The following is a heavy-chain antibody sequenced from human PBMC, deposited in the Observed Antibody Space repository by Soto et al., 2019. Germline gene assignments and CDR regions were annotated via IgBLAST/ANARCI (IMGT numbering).Heavy chain of an antibody. V-gene: IGHV3-23*01. CDR1: GFTFSSYA. CDR3: AKEGVVVVVAATNYYYYYMDV. CDR2: ISGSGGST. J-gene: IGHJ6*03. Sequence: PGGSLRLSCAASGFTFSSYAMSWVRQAPGKGLEWVSAISGSGGSTYYADSVKGRFTISRDNSKNTLYLQMNSLRAEDTAVYYCAKEGVVVVVAATNYYYYYMDVWGKGTTVTVSS. D-gene: IGHD2-15*01.